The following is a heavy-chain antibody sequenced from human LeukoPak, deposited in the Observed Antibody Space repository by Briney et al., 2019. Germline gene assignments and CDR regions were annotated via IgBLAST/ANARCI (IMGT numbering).Heavy chain of an antibody. CDR1: GGSISSYY. CDR3: ARDRGSGSLGWFDP. J-gene: IGHJ5*02. D-gene: IGHD1-26*01. Sequence: PSETLSLTCTVSGGSISSYYWSWIRQPPGKGLEWIGYIYYSGSTNYNPSLKSRVTISVDTSKNQFSLKLSSVTAADTAVYYCARDRGSGSLGWFDPWGQGTLVTVSS. CDR2: IYYSGST. V-gene: IGHV4-59*01.